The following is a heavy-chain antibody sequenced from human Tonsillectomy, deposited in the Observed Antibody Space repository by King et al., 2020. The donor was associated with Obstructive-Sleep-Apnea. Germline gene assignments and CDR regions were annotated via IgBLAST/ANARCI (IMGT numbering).Heavy chain of an antibody. CDR1: GGSISSSSYY. CDR3: ARVPYITGWSGWFDP. V-gene: IGHV4-39*07. Sequence: QLQESGPGLVKPSETLSLTCTVSGGSISSSSYYWGWIRQPPGKGLEWIVSIYYSGSTNYNPSLKSRVTISIEPSKNQFSLKRSSVTAADTAVYYCARVPYITGWSGWFDPWGQGTLVTVSS. D-gene: IGHD6-19*01. J-gene: IGHJ5*02. CDR2: IYYSGST.